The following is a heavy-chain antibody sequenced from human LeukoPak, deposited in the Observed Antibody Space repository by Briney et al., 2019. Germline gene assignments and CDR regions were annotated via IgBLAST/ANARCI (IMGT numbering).Heavy chain of an antibody. D-gene: IGHD4-23*01. V-gene: IGHV3-30*18. CDR1: GFTFSSYG. J-gene: IGHJ3*02. Sequence: PGGSLRLSCAASGFTFSSYGMHWVRQAPGKGLEWVAVISYDGSNKYYADSVKGRFTISRDNSKNTLYLQMNGLRAEDTAVYYCAKGRGRMTVVTIDAFDIWGQGTMVTVSS. CDR3: AKGRGRMTVVTIDAFDI. CDR2: ISYDGSNK.